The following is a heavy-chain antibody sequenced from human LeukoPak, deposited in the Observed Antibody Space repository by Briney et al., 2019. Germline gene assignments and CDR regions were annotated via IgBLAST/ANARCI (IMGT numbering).Heavy chain of an antibody. J-gene: IGHJ4*02. CDR2: IYYSGST. Sequence: SETLSLTCTVSGGSTSSSSYYWGWIRQPPGKGLEWIGSIYYSGSTYYNPSLKSRVTISVDTSKNQFSLKLSSVTAADTAVYYCARHSLEPTYYDFWSGYYPGHFDYWGQGTLVTVSS. CDR3: ARHSLEPTYYDFWSGYYPGHFDY. CDR1: GGSTSSSSYY. V-gene: IGHV4-39*01. D-gene: IGHD3-3*01.